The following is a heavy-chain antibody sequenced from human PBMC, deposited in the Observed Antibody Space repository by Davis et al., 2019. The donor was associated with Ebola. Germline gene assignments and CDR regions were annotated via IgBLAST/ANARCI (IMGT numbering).Heavy chain of an antibody. J-gene: IGHJ4*02. CDR3: ATHGVFFRKFDS. Sequence: PGGSLRLSCAASGFTVSRNYMTWVRQAPGKGLEWVSVIYSGGDTYYADSVKGRFTVSRDNSKNMMYLQMNSLRAEDTAVYYCATHGVFFRKFDSWGQGTLVTVSS. V-gene: IGHV3-66*01. D-gene: IGHD4-17*01. CDR1: GFTVSRNY. CDR2: IYSGGDT.